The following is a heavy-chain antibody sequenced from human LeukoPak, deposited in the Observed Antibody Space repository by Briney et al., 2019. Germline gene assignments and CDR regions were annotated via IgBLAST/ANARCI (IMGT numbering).Heavy chain of an antibody. CDR1: GFTFSSYW. V-gene: IGHV3-74*01. CDR2: INSDGSST. J-gene: IGHJ4*02. Sequence: PGGSLRLSCAAPGFTFSSYWMHWVRQAPGKGLVWVSRINSDGSSTSYADSVKGRFTISRDNAKNTLYLQMNSLRAEDTAVYYCARDRKPHSSSWHYYFDYWGQGTLVTVSS. D-gene: IGHD6-13*01. CDR3: ARDRKPHSSSWHYYFDY.